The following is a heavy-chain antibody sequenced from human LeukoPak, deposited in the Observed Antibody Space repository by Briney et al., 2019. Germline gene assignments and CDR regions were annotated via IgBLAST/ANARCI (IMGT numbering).Heavy chain of an antibody. CDR2: ISSSSSYI. J-gene: IGHJ4*02. CDR1: GFTFSSYS. Sequence: GGSLRLSCAASGFTFSSYSMNWVRQAPGKGLEWVSSISSSSSYIYYADSVKGRFTISRDNAKNSLYLQMNSLRAEDTAVYYCARGALYYYDSSPTQPDYWGQGTLVTVSS. V-gene: IGHV3-21*01. D-gene: IGHD3-22*01. CDR3: ARGALYYYDSSPTQPDY.